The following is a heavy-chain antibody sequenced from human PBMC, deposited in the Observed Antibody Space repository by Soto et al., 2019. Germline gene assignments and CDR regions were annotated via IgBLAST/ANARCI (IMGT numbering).Heavy chain of an antibody. V-gene: IGHV3-21*04. Sequence: EVQLVESGGGLVKPGGSLRLSCAASGFTFSGYSMHWVRQVPGKGLEWVSSIISAGDHIFYADSVKGRFTISRDNPKNSLDLQMNSLRAEDTAVYFCARDRESMVGAYFDYWGQGTLVTVSS. CDR3: ARDRESMVGAYFDY. D-gene: IGHD1-26*01. CDR2: IISAGDHI. J-gene: IGHJ4*02. CDR1: GFTFSGYS.